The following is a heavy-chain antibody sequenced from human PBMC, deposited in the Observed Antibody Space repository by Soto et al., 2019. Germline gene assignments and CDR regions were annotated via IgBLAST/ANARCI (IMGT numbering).Heavy chain of an antibody. Sequence: SETLSLTCTVSGGSISSYYWSWIRQPPGKGLEWIGYIYYSGSTNYNPYLKSRVTISVDTSKNQFSLKLSSVTAADTAVYYCARDYYDSSGYYYWFDPWGQGTLVTVS. CDR1: GGSISSYY. CDR2: IYYSGST. D-gene: IGHD3-22*01. J-gene: IGHJ5*02. V-gene: IGHV4-59*01. CDR3: ARDYYDSSGYYYWFDP.